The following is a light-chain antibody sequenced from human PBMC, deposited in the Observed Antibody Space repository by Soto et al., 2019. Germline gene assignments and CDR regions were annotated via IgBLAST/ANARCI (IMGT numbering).Light chain of an antibody. Sequence: DIQMTQSPSTLSASIGDTVTITCRTSQSVDTWLAWYQHKAGKTPKLLIYRASSLATGVPSRFSGSGSGTAFTLTITSLQPDDFATYYCQHYNDYSRVFGQGTHVEIK. J-gene: IGKJ1*01. CDR3: QHYNDYSRV. CDR1: QSVDTW. V-gene: IGKV1-5*03. CDR2: RAS.